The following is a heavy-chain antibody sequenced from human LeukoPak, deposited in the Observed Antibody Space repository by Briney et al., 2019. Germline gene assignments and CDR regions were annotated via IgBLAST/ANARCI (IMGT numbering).Heavy chain of an antibody. V-gene: IGHV1-18*01. D-gene: IGHD6-13*01. CDR2: ISVYNGNT. CDR1: GYTLTSYG. CDR3: ARDREAAGQKLTDY. Sequence: GASVKVSCKASGYTLTSYGITWVRQAPGQGLEWMGWISVYNGNTNYAQKLQGRVTMTTDTSTSTAYMELRSLRSDDTAIYYCARDREAAGQKLTDYWGQGTLVTVSS. J-gene: IGHJ4*02.